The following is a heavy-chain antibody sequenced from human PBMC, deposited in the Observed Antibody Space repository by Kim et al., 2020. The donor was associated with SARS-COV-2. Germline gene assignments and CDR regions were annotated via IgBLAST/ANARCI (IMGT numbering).Heavy chain of an antibody. Sequence: GGSLRLSCAASGFTFSNSGMSWVRQAPGKGLEWVARIKSKSGGRTTDYAAPVETRFTITRDDTKNKLYLHMNSPKTADTAVYYCTTLSPRDYYYYYGMDVWGQGTTVTVSS. CDR1: GFTFSNSG. CDR2: IKSKSGGRTT. CDR3: TTLSPRDYYYYYGMDV. V-gene: IGHV3-15*01. J-gene: IGHJ6*02.